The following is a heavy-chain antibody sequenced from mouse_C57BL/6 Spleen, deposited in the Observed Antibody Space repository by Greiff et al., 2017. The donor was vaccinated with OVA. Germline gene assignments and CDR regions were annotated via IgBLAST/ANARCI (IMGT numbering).Heavy chain of an antibody. CDR3: ARELRREGFND. V-gene: IGHV14-2*01. CDR1: GFTFKDYY. CDR2: IDPEDGET. D-gene: IGHD4-1*01. J-gene: IGHJ2*01. Sequence: EVQLQQSGAELVKPGASVKLSCTASGFTFKDYYMHWVKQRTEQGLEWIGRIDPEDGETKYAPKFKGKATITADTSSNTAYLQLSSLTSEDTAVYYCARELRREGFNDWGQGTTLTVSS.